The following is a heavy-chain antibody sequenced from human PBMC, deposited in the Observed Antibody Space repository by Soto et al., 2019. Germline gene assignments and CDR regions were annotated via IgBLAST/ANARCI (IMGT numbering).Heavy chain of an antibody. D-gene: IGHD3-22*01. J-gene: IGHJ6*02. CDR3: AGKYYYDRSFRYYYYGMDV. CDR1: GGTFSTYA. CDR2: IIPIFGTA. Sequence: GASVKVSCKASGGTFSTYAISWVRQAPGQGLEWMGGIIPIFGTANYAQKFQGRVAITADESTSTAYMELSSLRSEDTAVYYCAGKYYYDRSFRYYYYGMDVWGQGTTVTVSS. V-gene: IGHV1-69*13.